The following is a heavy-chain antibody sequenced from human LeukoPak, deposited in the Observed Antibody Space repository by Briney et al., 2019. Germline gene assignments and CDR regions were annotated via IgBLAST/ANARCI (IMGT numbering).Heavy chain of an antibody. V-gene: IGHV4-59*01. Sequence: SETLSLTCTVSGGSISSYYWSWIRQPPGKGLEWIGYICYSGSTNYNPSLKSRVTISVDTSKNQFSLKLSSVTAADAAVYYCARGDYSGCTDYWGQGTLVTVSS. J-gene: IGHJ4*02. D-gene: IGHD6-19*01. CDR2: ICYSGST. CDR3: ARGDYSGCTDY. CDR1: GGSISSYY.